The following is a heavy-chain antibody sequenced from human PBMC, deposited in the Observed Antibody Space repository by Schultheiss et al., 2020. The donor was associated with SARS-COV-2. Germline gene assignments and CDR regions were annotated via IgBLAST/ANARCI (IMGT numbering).Heavy chain of an antibody. Sequence: GGSLRLSCAASGFTFSSYAMHWVRQAPGKGLEWVAVISYDGSNKYYADSVKGRFTISRDNSKNTLYLQMNSLRAEDTALYYCVRDRLDYGGNPIPDPFDYWGLGIVVTVSS. CDR3: VRDRLDYGGNPIPDPFDY. V-gene: IGHV3-30*04. CDR1: GFTFSSYA. D-gene: IGHD4-23*01. CDR2: ISYDGSNK. J-gene: IGHJ4*02.